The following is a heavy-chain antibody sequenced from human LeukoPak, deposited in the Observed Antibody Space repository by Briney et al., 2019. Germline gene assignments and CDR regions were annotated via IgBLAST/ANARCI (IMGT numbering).Heavy chain of an antibody. D-gene: IGHD3-10*01. V-gene: IGHV4-31*03. CDR2: IYYSGST. Sequence: PSQTLYLTCTVSGGSISSGGYYWSWIRQHPGKGLEWIGYIYYSGSTYYNPSLKSRVTISVDTSKNQFSLKLSSVTAADTAVYYCARESITMVRGVISDGMDVWGKGTTVTVSS. CDR1: GGSISSGGYY. J-gene: IGHJ6*04. CDR3: ARESITMVRGVISDGMDV.